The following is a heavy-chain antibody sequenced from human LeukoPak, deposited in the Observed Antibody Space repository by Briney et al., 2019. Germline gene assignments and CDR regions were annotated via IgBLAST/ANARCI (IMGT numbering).Heavy chain of an antibody. CDR3: AKDWITDWPNYFDP. Sequence: GGSLRLSCAASGFTFSAYGMHWVRQVPGKGLEWVAFMRYGEGDTYYRDSVKGRFTISRDNAKNTLYLQMNSLRPEDTAIYYCAKDWITDWPNYFDPWGQGTLVIVSS. CDR2: MRYGEGDT. V-gene: IGHV3-30*02. CDR1: GFTFSAYG. J-gene: IGHJ5*02. D-gene: IGHD3-16*01.